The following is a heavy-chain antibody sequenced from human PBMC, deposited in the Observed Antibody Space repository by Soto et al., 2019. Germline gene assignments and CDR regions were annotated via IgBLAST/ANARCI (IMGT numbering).Heavy chain of an antibody. J-gene: IGHJ3*02. CDR3: AANATCLQYFDWFAFDI. CDR1: GFTFTTSA. D-gene: IGHD3-9*01. CDR2: IVVGSGNT. Sequence: QMQLVQSGPEVKKPGTSVKVSCKASGFTFTTSAVQWVRRARGQRLERIGWIVVGSGNTNYAQTFQESVTITRNVSPTTDCMGLGSLGSEDTAVYYCAANATCLQYFDWFAFDIWGQGTMVTVSS. V-gene: IGHV1-58*01.